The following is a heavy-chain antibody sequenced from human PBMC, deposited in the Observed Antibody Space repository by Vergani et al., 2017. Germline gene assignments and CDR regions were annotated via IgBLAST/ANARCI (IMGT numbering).Heavy chain of an antibody. CDR3: AREGVAYCSSTSCYTHWFDP. J-gene: IGHJ5*02. CDR2: IIPIFGTA. CDR1: GGTFSSYA. Sequence: QVQLVQSGAEVKKPGSSVKVSCKASGGTFSSYAISWVRQVPGQGLEWMGGIIPIFGTANYAQKFQGRVTITADESTSTAYMELSSLRSEDTAVYYCAREGVAYCSSTSCYTHWFDPWGQGTLVTVSS. D-gene: IGHD2-2*02. V-gene: IGHV1-69*01.